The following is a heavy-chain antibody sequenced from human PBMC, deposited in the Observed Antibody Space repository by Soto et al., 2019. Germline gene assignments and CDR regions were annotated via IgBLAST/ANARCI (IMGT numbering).Heavy chain of an antibody. CDR2: INAGNGNT. CDR1: GYTFTSYA. V-gene: IGHV1-3*01. Sequence: ASVKVSCKASGYTFTSYAMHWVRQAPGQRLEWMGWINAGNGNTKYSQKFQGRVTITRDTSASTAYMELSSLRSEDTAVYYCARGRAGSGSYLVYWGQGTLVTVSS. J-gene: IGHJ4*02. D-gene: IGHD3-10*01. CDR3: ARGRAGSGSYLVY.